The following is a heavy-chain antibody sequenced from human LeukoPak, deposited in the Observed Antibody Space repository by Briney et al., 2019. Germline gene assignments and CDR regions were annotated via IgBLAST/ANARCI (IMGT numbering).Heavy chain of an antibody. J-gene: IGHJ5*02. CDR3: AKAPDP. CDR1: GFTFSSYG. CDR2: ISESDGST. V-gene: IGHV3-23*01. Sequence: GGSLRLSCAASGFTFSSYGMNWVRQAPGKGLEWVSSISESDGSTYYADSVKGRFTISRDNAKNTLYLQMNSLRAEDTAVYYCAKAPDPWGQGTLVTVSS.